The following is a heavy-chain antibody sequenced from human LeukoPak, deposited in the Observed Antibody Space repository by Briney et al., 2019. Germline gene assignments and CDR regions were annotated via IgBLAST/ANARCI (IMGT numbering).Heavy chain of an antibody. D-gene: IGHD3-22*01. CDR2: INPNSGGT. J-gene: IGHJ1*01. Sequence: SVKVSCKASGYTFTGYYMHWVRQAPGQGLEWMGWINPNSGGTNYAQKFQGRVTMTRDTSISTAYMELSRLRSDDTAVYYCARVGYDSNGYYYAEYFQHWGQGTLVTVSS. V-gene: IGHV1-2*02. CDR1: GYTFTGYY. CDR3: ARVGYDSNGYYYAEYFQH.